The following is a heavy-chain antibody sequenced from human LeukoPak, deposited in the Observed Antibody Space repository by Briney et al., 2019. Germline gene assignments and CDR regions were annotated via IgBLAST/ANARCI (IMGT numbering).Heavy chain of an antibody. Sequence: SETLSLTCAVYGGSFSGYYWSWIRQPPGKGLEWIGEINHSGSTNYSPSLKSRVTISVDTSKNQFSLKLSSVTAADTAVYYCARGLTMSNSSGYYYTHDFDYWGQGTLVTVSS. D-gene: IGHD3-22*01. CDR2: INHSGST. CDR1: GGSFSGYY. CDR3: ARGLTMSNSSGYYYTHDFDY. V-gene: IGHV4-34*01. J-gene: IGHJ4*02.